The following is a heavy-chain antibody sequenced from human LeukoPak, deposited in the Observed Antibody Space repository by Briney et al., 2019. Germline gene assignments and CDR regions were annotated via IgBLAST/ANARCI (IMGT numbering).Heavy chain of an antibody. V-gene: IGHV3-66*01. D-gene: IGHD5-18*01. CDR3: ARAGMDTAMVYYYYYYMDV. Sequence: LGGSLRLSCAASGFTVSSNYMSWVRQAPGKGLEWVSVIYSGGSTYYADSVKGRFTISRDNSKNTLYLQMNSLRAEDTAVYYCARAGMDTAMVYYYYYYMDVWGKGTTVTVSS. J-gene: IGHJ6*03. CDR2: IYSGGST. CDR1: GFTVSSNY.